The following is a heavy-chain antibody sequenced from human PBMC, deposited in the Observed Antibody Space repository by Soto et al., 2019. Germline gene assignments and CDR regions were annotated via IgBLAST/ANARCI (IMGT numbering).Heavy chain of an antibody. Sequence: PSETLSLTCTVSGGSISSGGYYWSWIRQHPGKGLEWIGYIYYSGSTYYNPSLKSRVTISVDTSKNQFSLKLSSVTAADTAVYYCPRARADAYFYGSPGSVVRAQSPDAFDLWGQGTLVTVSS. CDR2: IYYSGST. D-gene: IGHD2-15*01. V-gene: IGHV4-31*03. J-gene: IGHJ4*03. CDR3: PRARADAYFYGSPGSVVRAQSPDAFDL. CDR1: GGSISSGGYY.